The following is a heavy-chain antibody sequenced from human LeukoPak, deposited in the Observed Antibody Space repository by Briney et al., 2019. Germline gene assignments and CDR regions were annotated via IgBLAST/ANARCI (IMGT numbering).Heavy chain of an antibody. Sequence: GGSLRRSCAASGFTFSSYGMHWVRQAPGKGLEWVAFIRSIGTNTYYADSVKGRFTISRDNSKNTLYLQMNSLRAEDTAVYYCATYTSSYFDYWGQGTLVTVSS. CDR3: ATYTSSYFDY. J-gene: IGHJ4*02. D-gene: IGHD1-14*01. CDR1: GFTFSSYG. V-gene: IGHV3-30*02. CDR2: IRSIGTNT.